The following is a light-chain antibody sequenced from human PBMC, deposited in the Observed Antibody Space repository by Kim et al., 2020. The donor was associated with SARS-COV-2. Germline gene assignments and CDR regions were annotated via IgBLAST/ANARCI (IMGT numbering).Light chain of an antibody. CDR2: AAS. J-gene: IGKJ1*01. V-gene: IGKV1-17*01. CDR3: LQHNGYPRT. Sequence: DTQMTQSPSSLSASVVDRVTITCRASQGIGSNLGWYQQKPGKAPKCLISAASNLQSGVPSRFSGSGSGTEFTLTISSLQPEDFATYFCLQHNGYPRTFGQGTKVEI. CDR1: QGIGSN.